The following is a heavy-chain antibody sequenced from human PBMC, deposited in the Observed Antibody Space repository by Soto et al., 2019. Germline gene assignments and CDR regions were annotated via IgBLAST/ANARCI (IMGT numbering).Heavy chain of an antibody. Sequence: SETLSLTCTVSGGSLSSGNYYWSWIRQPPGKGLEWIGFISYTNYSPSFQGHVTISADKSISTAYLQWSSLKASDTAMYYCARHVPSQYTAMVPFDPWGQGTLVTVSS. CDR1: GGSLSSGNYY. CDR3: ARHVPSQYTAMVPFDP. V-gene: IGHV4-30-4*01. D-gene: IGHD5-18*01. J-gene: IGHJ5*02. CDR2: ISYT.